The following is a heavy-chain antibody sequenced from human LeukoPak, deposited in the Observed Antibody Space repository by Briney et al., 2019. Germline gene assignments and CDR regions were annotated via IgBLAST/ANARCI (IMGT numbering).Heavy chain of an antibody. D-gene: IGHD3-9*01. Sequence: EASVKVSCKASGYTFTSYGISWVRQAPGQGLEWMGWISAYNGNTNYAQKLQGRVTMTTDTSTSTAYMELRSLRSDDTAVYYCARDGQLRYFDWLLSESGFDYWGQGTLVTVSS. CDR1: GYTFTSYG. CDR3: ARDGQLRYFDWLLSESGFDY. J-gene: IGHJ4*02. V-gene: IGHV1-18*01. CDR2: ISAYNGNT.